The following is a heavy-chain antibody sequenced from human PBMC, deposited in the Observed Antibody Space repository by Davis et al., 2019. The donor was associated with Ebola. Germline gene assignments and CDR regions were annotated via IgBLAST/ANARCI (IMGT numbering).Heavy chain of an antibody. J-gene: IGHJ1*01. CDR3: VRGGSATAY. Sequence: PGGSLRLSCAASGFTFSNYWMSWARQAPGKGLACVAHIKEDGSKEFYVDSVKGRFTISRDNAKSSLYLQMNSLRAEDTAVFYCVRGGSATAYWGQGTPVTVSS. CDR2: IKEDGSKE. D-gene: IGHD2-15*01. CDR1: GFTFSNYW. V-gene: IGHV3-7*03.